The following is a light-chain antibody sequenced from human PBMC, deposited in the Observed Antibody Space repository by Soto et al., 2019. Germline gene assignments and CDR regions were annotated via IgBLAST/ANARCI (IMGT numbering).Light chain of an antibody. Sequence: QSALTQPASVSGSPGQSITISCAGSSSDIGSYDYVCWFQQHPGKAPKLMIYDVTSRPSGVSNRFSGSKSGNTASLTISGLQADDEADYYGSSYTPTVTLGVVFGGGTKLTVL. CDR3: SSYTPTVTLGVV. V-gene: IGLV2-14*01. J-gene: IGLJ2*01. CDR1: SSDIGSYDY. CDR2: DVT.